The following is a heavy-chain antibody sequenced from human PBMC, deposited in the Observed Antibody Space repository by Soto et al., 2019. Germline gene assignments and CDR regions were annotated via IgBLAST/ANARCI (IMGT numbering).Heavy chain of an antibody. J-gene: IGHJ5*02. V-gene: IGHV3-21*01. Sequence: GSLRLSCEASGFTFSSYSMSWVRQAPGKGPEWVSSINTGSTNIYYADSLKGRFTISRDNAKNSLYLQMNSLRDEDTAVYYCARDRDSSGWYNWFDPWGQGTLVTVSS. D-gene: IGHD6-19*01. CDR1: GFTFSSYS. CDR2: INTGSTNI. CDR3: ARDRDSSGWYNWFDP.